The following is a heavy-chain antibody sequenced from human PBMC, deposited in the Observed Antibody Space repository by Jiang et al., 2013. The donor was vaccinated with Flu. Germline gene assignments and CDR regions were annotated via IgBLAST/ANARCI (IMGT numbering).Heavy chain of an antibody. CDR2: IYFSGTT. Sequence: PGLVKPSETLSLTCSVFGDSINSNNYYWGWIRQAPGQGLEWVGSIYFSGTTYQNPSLKSRVTMSLDTSKNQFSLKLRSVTAADTAVYFCARNVTTTVTQFFDYWGQGTLITVSS. CDR1: GDSINSNNYY. CDR3: ARNVTTTVTQFFDY. D-gene: IGHD4-17*01. J-gene: IGHJ4*02. V-gene: IGHV4-39*07.